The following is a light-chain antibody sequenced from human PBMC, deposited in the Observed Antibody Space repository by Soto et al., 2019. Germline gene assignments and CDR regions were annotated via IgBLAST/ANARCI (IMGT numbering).Light chain of an antibody. J-gene: IGLJ2*01. CDR2: YDH. V-gene: IGLV1-36*01. Sequence: QSVLTQPPSVSEAPRQRVTISCSGISSNIGNNVVNWYQQFPGKAPKLLIYYDHLRPSGVSDRFSGSKSGSSASLAINGLQSEDEADYYCAAWDDSLNGVVLGGGTKLTVL. CDR1: SSNIGNNV. CDR3: AAWDDSLNGVV.